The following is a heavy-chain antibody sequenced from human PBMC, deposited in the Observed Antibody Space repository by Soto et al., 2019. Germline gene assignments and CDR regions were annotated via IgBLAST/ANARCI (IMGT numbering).Heavy chain of an antibody. CDR3: SRERSAAGTGWFDP. D-gene: IGHD6-13*01. J-gene: IGHJ5*02. Sequence: QVQLAQSGAEVKKPGASVKVSCKASGYTFTSYDINWVRQATGQGLEWMGWMNPNSGNTGYAQKFQGRVTMTRNTSISKAYMELSSLRSEDTAVYYCSRERSAAGTGWFDPWGQGTLVTVSS. CDR2: MNPNSGNT. V-gene: IGHV1-8*01. CDR1: GYTFTSYD.